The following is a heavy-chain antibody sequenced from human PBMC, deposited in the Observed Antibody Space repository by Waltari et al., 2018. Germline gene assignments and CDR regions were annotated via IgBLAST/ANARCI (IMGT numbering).Heavy chain of an antibody. Sequence: QVHLQESGPGLVKPSETLSLTCTVSNGSLNNHYWSWIRQPPGKRMEWIGVINQITGDTNYNPSLESRVIISSDISKNQFSLKLTSVTAADTAIYYCAREGSLYSSTGGWIGPWGQGMLVTVSS. CDR1: NGSLNNHY. D-gene: IGHD2-2*01. V-gene: IGHV4-59*11. CDR2: INQITGDT. J-gene: IGHJ5*01. CDR3: AREGSLYSSTGGWIGP.